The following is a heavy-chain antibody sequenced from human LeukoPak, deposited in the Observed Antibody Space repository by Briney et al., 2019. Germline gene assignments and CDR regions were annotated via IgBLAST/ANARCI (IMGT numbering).Heavy chain of an antibody. Sequence: SETLSHTCTVSGGSLGTYFWNWIRQPAGKGLEWIGRIFPTGSTSYNPSLESRVTMSVDRSKNQFSLKMKSLTAADTAVYYCARLTGPRDKWSDPWGQGILVTVSS. CDR3: ARLTGPRDKWSDP. J-gene: IGHJ5*02. V-gene: IGHV4-4*07. CDR2: IFPTGST. CDR1: GGSLGTYF. D-gene: IGHD7-27*01.